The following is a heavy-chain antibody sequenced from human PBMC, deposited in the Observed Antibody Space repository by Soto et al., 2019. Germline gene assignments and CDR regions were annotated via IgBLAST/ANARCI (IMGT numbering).Heavy chain of an antibody. V-gene: IGHV3-30*18. CDR2: ISYDGSNK. Sequence: HPGGSLRLSCAASGFTFSSYGMHWVRQAPGKGLEWVAVISYDGSNKYYADSVKGRFTISRDNSKNTLYLQMNSLRAEDTAVYYCAKDQARWLQSSGMDVWGQGTTVTVSS. J-gene: IGHJ6*02. CDR3: AKDQARWLQSSGMDV. CDR1: GFTFSSYG. D-gene: IGHD5-12*01.